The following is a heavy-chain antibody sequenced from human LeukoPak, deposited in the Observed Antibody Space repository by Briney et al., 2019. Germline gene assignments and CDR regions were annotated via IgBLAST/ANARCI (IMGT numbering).Heavy chain of an antibody. CDR1: GGSISSYY. J-gene: IGHJ3*02. CDR2: IYYSGST. Sequence: SETLSLTCTVSGGSISSYYWSWIRQPPGKGLEWIGYIYYSGSTNYNPSLKSRVTISVDTSKNQFSLKLSSVTAADTAVYYCARVRGGYVRDAFDIWGQGTMVTVSS. V-gene: IGHV4-59*01. D-gene: IGHD3-10*02. CDR3: ARVRGGYVRDAFDI.